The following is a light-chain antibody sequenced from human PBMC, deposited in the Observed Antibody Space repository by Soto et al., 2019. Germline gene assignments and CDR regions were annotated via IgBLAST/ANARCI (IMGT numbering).Light chain of an antibody. CDR2: AAY. Sequence: DIKLTESPSSLTASVGDRVTITCWASQTISNDLNWYQRKPGTAPELLIYAAYSLRSGVPSRFTGSGSGTEFTLTISSLQPEDFATYACQQSYSNPFTFGQGTRLEI. CDR3: QQSYSNPFT. V-gene: IGKV1-39*01. CDR1: QTISND. J-gene: IGKJ5*01.